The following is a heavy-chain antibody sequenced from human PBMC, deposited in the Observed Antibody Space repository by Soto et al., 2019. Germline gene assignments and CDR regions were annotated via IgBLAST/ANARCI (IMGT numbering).Heavy chain of an antibody. CDR1: GGSISSSSYY. V-gene: IGHV4-39*01. CDR3: ARHSSQYDSSGYFWFDP. CDR2: IYYSGST. D-gene: IGHD3-22*01. J-gene: IGHJ5*02. Sequence: LSLTCTVSGGSISSSSYYWGWIRQPPGKGLEWIGSIYYSGSTYYNPSLKSRVTISVDTSKNQFSLKLSSVTAADTAVYYCARHSSQYDSSGYFWFDPWGQGTLVNVPS.